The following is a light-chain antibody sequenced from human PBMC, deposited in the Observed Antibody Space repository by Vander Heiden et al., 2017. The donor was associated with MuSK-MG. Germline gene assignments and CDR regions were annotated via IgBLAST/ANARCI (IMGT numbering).Light chain of an antibody. CDR2: GNN. CDR1: SSNIGSNY. J-gene: IGLJ2*01. V-gene: IGLV1-47*01. Sequence: QSVLTQPPSASGTPGQSVTISCSGSSSNIGSNYVYWYHQLPGTAPKLLIYGNNQRPSGVPDRFSGSKSGTSAYLAISGLRSEDEADYYCAAWDDSLSAVVFGGGTKLTVL. CDR3: AAWDDSLSAVV.